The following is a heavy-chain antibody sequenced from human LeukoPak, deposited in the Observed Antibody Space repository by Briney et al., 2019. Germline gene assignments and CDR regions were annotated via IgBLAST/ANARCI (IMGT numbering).Heavy chain of an antibody. D-gene: IGHD2-21*02. CDR1: GYTFTSYG. V-gene: IGHV1-18*01. J-gene: IGHJ6*02. CDR3: ARITYCGGDCYSWYYYGMDV. CDR2: ISAYNGNT. Sequence: GASVKVSCKASGYTFTSYGISWVRQAPGQGLGWMGWISAYNGNTNYAQKLQGRVTMTTDTSTSTAYMELRSLRSDDTAVYYCARITYCGGDCYSWYYYGMDVWGQGTTVTVSS.